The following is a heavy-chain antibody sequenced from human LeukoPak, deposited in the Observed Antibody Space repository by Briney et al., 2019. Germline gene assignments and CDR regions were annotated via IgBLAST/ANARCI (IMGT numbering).Heavy chain of an antibody. CDR2: ISGSGGST. CDR1: GFTFSSYG. V-gene: IGHV3-23*01. J-gene: IGHJ4*02. D-gene: IGHD6-19*01. CDR3: AKDQVYSSGWSPYDY. Sequence: GGTLRLSCAASGFTFSSYGMSWVRQAPGKGLEWVSAISGSGGSTYYADSVKGRFTISRDNSKNTLYLQMNSLRAEDTAVYYCAKDQVYSSGWSPYDYWGQGTLVTVSS.